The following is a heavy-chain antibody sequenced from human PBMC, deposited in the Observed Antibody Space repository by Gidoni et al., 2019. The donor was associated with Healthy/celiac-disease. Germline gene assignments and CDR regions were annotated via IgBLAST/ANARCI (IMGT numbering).Heavy chain of an antibody. J-gene: IGHJ6*02. CDR1: GYTFTGYY. D-gene: IGHD2-2*01. CDR3: ARDIYYATYGMDV. CDR2: INPNSGGT. Sequence: QVQLVQSGAEVKKPGASVKVSCTASGYTFTGYYMHWVRQAPGQGLEWMGWINPNSGGTNYAQKVQGRVTMTRDTSISTAYMELSRLRSDDTAVYYCARDIYYATYGMDVWGQGTTVTVSS. V-gene: IGHV1-2*02.